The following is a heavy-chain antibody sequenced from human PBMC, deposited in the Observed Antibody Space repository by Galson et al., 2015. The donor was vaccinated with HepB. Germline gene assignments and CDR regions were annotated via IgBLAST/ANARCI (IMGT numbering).Heavy chain of an antibody. V-gene: IGHV3-11*05. J-gene: IGHJ6*02. CDR3: ARGSETDSSSWTILYYYYYGMDV. D-gene: IGHD6-13*01. CDR2: ISSSSSYT. Sequence: SLRLSCAASGFTFSDYYMSWLRQAPGKGLEWVSYISSSSSYTNYADSVKGRFTISRDNAKNSLYLQMNSLRAEDTAVYYCARGSETDSSSWTILYYYYYGMDVWGQGTTVTVSS. CDR1: GFTFSDYY.